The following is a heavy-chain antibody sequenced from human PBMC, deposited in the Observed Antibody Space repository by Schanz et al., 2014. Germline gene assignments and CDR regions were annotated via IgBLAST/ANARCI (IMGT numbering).Heavy chain of an antibody. CDR3: AKEKGDCSSTSCSYYFDY. CDR1: GFTFSDYY. V-gene: IGHV3-11*06. CDR2: ISGSGRDT. Sequence: QVQLVESGGGLVKPGGSLRLSCVASGFTFSDYYMSWIRQAPGKGPEWFSAISGSGRDTYYAASVKGRFTISRDNSKNTLYLQMNSLRAEDTAVYYCAKEKGDCSSTSCSYYFDYWGQGTLVTVSS. D-gene: IGHD2-2*01. J-gene: IGHJ4*02.